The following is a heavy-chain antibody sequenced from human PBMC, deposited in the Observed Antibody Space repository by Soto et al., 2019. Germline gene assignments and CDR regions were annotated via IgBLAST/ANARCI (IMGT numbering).Heavy chain of an antibody. CDR3: ARDFSGPMDY. D-gene: IGHD3-10*01. CDR1: GYTFTNYY. CDR2: IYPSGGST. J-gene: IGHJ4*02. Sequence: QVQLLQSGAEVKKPGASVKVSCKASGYTFTNYYMHWVRQAPGQGLEWMGIIYPSGGSTRNAQKFQGRVTMTRDTSTSTVYMELSSMRSEETAVYYCARDFSGPMDYWGRGTLVTVSS. V-gene: IGHV1-46*01.